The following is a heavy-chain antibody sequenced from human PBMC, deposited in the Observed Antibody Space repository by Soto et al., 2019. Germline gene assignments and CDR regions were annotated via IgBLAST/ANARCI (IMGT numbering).Heavy chain of an antibody. CDR3: AREVYYYYYGMDV. V-gene: IGHV4-31*03. J-gene: IGHJ6*02. CDR2: IYYSGST. Sequence: PSETLSLTCTVSGGSISSGGYYWSWIRQHRGKGLEWIGYIYYSGSTYYNPSLKSRVTISVDTSKNQFSLKLSSVTAADTAVYYCAREVYYYYYGMDVWGQGTTVTVSS. CDR1: GGSISSGGYY.